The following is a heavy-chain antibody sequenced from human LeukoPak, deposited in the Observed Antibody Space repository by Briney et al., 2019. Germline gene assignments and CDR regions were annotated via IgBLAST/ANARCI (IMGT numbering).Heavy chain of an antibody. CDR2: INHSGST. V-gene: IGHV4-34*01. CDR1: GGSFSGYY. CDR3: ARSGRGYDDAFDI. Sequence: KTSETLSLTCAVYGGSFSGYYWSWIRQPPGKGLEWIGEINHSGSTNYNPSLKSRVTISVDTSKNQFSLKLSSVTAADTAVYYCARSGRGYDDAFDIWGQGTMVTVSS. J-gene: IGHJ3*02. D-gene: IGHD5-12*01.